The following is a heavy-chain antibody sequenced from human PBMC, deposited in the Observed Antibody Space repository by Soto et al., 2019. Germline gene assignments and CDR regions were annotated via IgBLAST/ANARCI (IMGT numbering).Heavy chain of an antibody. V-gene: IGHV1-3*01. D-gene: IGHD7-27*01. CDR3: ARDTGDGTSDF. CDR2: INAGYGNT. Sequence: SVNLSCKASGYTFRSYAMHWVRQAPGQRREWMGWINAGYGNTKSSQKFQDRVTISRDTSASTAYMELTSLRSEDTAVYYCARDTGDGTSDFWGQGXLVTVSS. J-gene: IGHJ4*02. CDR1: GYTFRSYA.